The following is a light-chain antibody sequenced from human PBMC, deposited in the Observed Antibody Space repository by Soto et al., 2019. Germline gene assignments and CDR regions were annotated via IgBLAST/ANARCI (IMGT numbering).Light chain of an antibody. CDR3: QQYDSWPPLT. V-gene: IGKV3-15*01. Sequence: EVMMTQSPATLSLSPGERATLSCRASQSVRSNLAWYQQRRGQAPRLLIYAASSRAAGIPARFSGSGSGTEFTLTINSLQSEDFAVYYCQQYDSWPPLTFGGGTKVDIK. CDR2: AAS. J-gene: IGKJ4*01. CDR1: QSVRSN.